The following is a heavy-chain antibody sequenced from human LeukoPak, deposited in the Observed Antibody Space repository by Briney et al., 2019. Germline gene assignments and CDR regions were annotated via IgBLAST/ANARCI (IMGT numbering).Heavy chain of an antibody. V-gene: IGHV4-59*01. CDR3: AREGGYSSGWPFDY. CDR1: SGSMSTYY. D-gene: IGHD6-19*01. CDR2: IYYTGST. Sequence: PSETLSLTCTVSSGSMSTYYWSWIRQSPGRGLEWIGCIYYTGSTNYNPSLTSRVTISIDTSKNQISLKLSSVTAADTAVYYCAREGGYSSGWPFDYWGQGTVVTVSS. J-gene: IGHJ4*02.